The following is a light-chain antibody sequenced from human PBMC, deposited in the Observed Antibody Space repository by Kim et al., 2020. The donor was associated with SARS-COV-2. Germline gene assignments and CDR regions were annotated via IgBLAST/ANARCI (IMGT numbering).Light chain of an antibody. CDR3: QQYGSSPALT. CDR2: GAS. Sequence: SLSPGERATLSCRASQSVSSSYLAWYQQKPGQAPRLLIYGASSRATGIPDRFSGSGSGTDFTLTISRLEPEDFAVYYCQQYGSSPALTFGGGTKVEIK. CDR1: QSVSSSY. J-gene: IGKJ4*01. V-gene: IGKV3-20*01.